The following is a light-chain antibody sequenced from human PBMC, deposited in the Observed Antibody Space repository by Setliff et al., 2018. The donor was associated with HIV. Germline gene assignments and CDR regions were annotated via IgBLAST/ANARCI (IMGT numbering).Light chain of an antibody. CDR2: DVT. CDR1: SSDVGTYNY. V-gene: IGLV2-11*01. CDR3: CSYAGSYSYI. Sequence: QSALTQPRSVSGSPGQSVTFSFTGPSSDVGTYNYVSWYQQHPGKAPKLMIYDVTRRPSGVPDRFSGSKSGNTASLTISGLQAEDEADYYCCSYAGSYSYIFGTGTKVTVL. J-gene: IGLJ1*01.